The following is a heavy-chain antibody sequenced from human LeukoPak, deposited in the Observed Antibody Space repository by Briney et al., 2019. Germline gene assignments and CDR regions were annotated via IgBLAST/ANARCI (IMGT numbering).Heavy chain of an antibody. Sequence: GGSLRLSCAASGFTFSSYAMSWVRQAPGKGLEWFSVISGSGGSTYYADSVKGRFTISRDNSKNTLFLQMNSLRAEDTAVYYCAKDLEYYDILTGAFDIWGQGTMVTVSS. CDR2: ISGSGGST. CDR1: GFTFSSYA. D-gene: IGHD3-9*01. J-gene: IGHJ3*02. V-gene: IGHV3-23*01. CDR3: AKDLEYYDILTGAFDI.